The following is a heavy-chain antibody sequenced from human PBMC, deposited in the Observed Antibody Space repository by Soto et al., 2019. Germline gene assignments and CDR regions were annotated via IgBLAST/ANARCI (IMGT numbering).Heavy chain of an antibody. CDR1: GGTFSSYA. CDR3: ARGPMRQQLVQSRNWFDH. V-gene: IGHV1-69*01. CDR2: IVPIFGTA. D-gene: IGHD6-13*01. Sequence: QVQLVQSGAEVKKPGSSVKVSCKASGGTFSSYAISWVRQAPGQGLEWMGGIVPIFGTANYAQKFQGRVTITANESTSTAYMEMSSLRSEDTAVYYCARGPMRQQLVQSRNWFDHWGQGTLVTVSS. J-gene: IGHJ5*02.